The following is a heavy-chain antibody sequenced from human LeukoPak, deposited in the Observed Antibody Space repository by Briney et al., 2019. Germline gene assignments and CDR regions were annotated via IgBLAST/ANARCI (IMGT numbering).Heavy chain of an antibody. CDR3: ERDYYDSSGDD. CDR1: GVSISSSSYY. Sequence: PSETLSLTCTVSGVSISSSSYYWGWIRQPPGKGLEWIGSIYYSGSTYYNPSLKSRVTISVDTSKNQFSLKLSSVTAADTAVYYCERDYYDSSGDDWGQGTLVTVSS. V-gene: IGHV4-39*02. CDR2: IYYSGST. D-gene: IGHD3-22*01. J-gene: IGHJ4*02.